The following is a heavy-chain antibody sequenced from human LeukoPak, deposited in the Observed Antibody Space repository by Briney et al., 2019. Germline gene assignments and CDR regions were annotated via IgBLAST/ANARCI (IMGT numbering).Heavy chain of an antibody. Sequence: SETLSLTCIVSGGSISSSSYYWGWIRQPPGKGLEWIGSLYYTGNTYYNPSLKSRVSTSVDTSNNQFSLNLSSVTAADTAVYYCARDRFRYGDYIDYWGQGTLVTVSS. V-gene: IGHV4-39*07. D-gene: IGHD4-17*01. J-gene: IGHJ4*02. CDR1: GGSISSSSYY. CDR3: ARDRFRYGDYIDY. CDR2: LYYTGNT.